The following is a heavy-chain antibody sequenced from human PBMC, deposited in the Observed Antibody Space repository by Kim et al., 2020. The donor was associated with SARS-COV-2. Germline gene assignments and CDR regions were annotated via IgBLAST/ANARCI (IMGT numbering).Heavy chain of an antibody. Sequence: SGPTLVNPTQTLTLTCTFSGFSLSTSGMCVSWIRQPPGKALEWLARIDWDDDKYYSTSLKTRLTISKDTSKNQVVLTMTNMDPVDTATYYCARIPGSGWQNEYCCDGMDVWGQGTTVTVSS. V-gene: IGHV2-70*11. D-gene: IGHD6-19*01. CDR1: GFSLSTSGMC. CDR2: IDWDDDK. CDR3: ARIPGSGWQNEYCCDGMDV. J-gene: IGHJ6*02.